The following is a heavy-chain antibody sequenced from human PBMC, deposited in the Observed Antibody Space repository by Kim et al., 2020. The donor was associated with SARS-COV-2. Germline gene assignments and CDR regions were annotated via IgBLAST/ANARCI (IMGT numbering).Heavy chain of an antibody. D-gene: IGHD3-22*01. CDR3: ARDHDSSGPYYYYGMDV. CDR2: ISYDGSNK. Sequence: GGSLRLSCAASGFTFSSYAMHWVRQAPGKGLEWVAVISYDGSNKYYADSVKGRFTISRDNSKNTLYLQMNSLRAEDTAVYYCARDHDSSGPYYYYGMDVWGQGTTVTVSS. V-gene: IGHV3-30*04. CDR1: GFTFSSYA. J-gene: IGHJ6*02.